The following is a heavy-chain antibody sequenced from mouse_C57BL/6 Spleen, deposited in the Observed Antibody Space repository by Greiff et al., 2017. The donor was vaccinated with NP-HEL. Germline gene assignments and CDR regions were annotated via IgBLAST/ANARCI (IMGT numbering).Heavy chain of an antibody. CDR2: INPNYGTT. Sequence: EVQLQQSGPELVKPGASVKISCKASGYSFTDYNMNWVKQSNGKSLEWIGVINPNYGTTSYNQKFKGKATLTVDQSSSTAYMQLNSLTSEDSAVYYCASRDYGYDAPGNLAYWGQGTLVTVSA. CDR3: ASRDYGYDAPGNLAY. J-gene: IGHJ3*01. V-gene: IGHV1-39*01. CDR1: GYSFTDYN. D-gene: IGHD2-2*01.